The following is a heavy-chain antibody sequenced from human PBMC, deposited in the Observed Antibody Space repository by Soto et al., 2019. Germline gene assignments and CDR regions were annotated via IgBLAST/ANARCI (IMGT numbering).Heavy chain of an antibody. D-gene: IGHD5-12*01. CDR3: KRDVVASSPPGADY. J-gene: IGHJ4*02. CDR2: IKAAGGDT. Sequence: EVQLLASGGDLVRPGGSLRLSCAGSGFMFSNYPMSWVRQAPGKGPEWVADIKAAGGDTYYADSVKGRFTISRDNFNDMLYLQMNSLKVEDTAMYYCKRDVVASSPPGADYWGQGTLVTVSS. CDR1: GFMFSNYP. V-gene: IGHV3-23*01.